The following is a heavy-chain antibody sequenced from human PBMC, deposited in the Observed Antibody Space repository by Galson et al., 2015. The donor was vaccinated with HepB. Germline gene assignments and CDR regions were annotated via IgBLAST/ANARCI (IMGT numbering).Heavy chain of an antibody. V-gene: IGHV3-23*01. Sequence: SLRLSCAASGFTFSSYAMSWVRQAPGKGLEWVSAISGSGGSTYYADSVKGRFTISRDNSKNTLYLQMNSLRAEDTAVYYCAKVGDSSGYYSGGVYYFDYWGQGTLVTVSS. D-gene: IGHD3-22*01. J-gene: IGHJ4*02. CDR2: ISGSGGST. CDR3: AKVGDSSGYYSGGVYYFDY. CDR1: GFTFSSYA.